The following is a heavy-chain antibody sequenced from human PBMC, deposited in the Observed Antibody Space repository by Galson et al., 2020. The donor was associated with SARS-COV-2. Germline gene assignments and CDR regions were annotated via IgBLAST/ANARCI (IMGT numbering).Heavy chain of an antibody. Sequence: GGSLSPSCAASGFSFSTYAMHWVRQAPGQGLEWVPAIWSDGINKYYLDSVKGRFTISRDNSKNTVYLQMNSLGVDDTALYYCVSSIIAAGTIDQWGQGTQVTVSS. CDR2: IWSDGINK. CDR1: GFSFSTYA. J-gene: IGHJ5*02. V-gene: IGHV3-33*01. CDR3: VSSIIAAGTIDQ. D-gene: IGHD6-13*01.